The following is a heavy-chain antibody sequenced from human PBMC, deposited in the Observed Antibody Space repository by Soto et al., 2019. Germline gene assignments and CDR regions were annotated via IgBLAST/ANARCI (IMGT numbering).Heavy chain of an antibody. CDR1: GCTFSRYG. CDR3: APWFGAFDY. J-gene: IGHJ4*02. CDR2: ISYDGSNK. D-gene: IGHD3-10*01. Sequence: QVQLVESGGGVVQPGRSLRLSCAASGCTFSRYGMHWIHQAPGKGLEWVAVISYDGSNKYYADSVKGRFTISRDNSKNTLYLQMNSLRAEDTAVYYCAPWFGAFDYWGQGTLVTVSS. V-gene: IGHV3-30*03.